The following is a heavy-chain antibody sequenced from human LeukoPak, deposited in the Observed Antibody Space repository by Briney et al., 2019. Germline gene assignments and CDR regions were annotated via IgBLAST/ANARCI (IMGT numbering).Heavy chain of an antibody. J-gene: IGHJ3*01. CDR2: IYPGDSDT. CDR3: ATAVAQTHAFDF. V-gene: IGHV5-51*04. Sequence: GESLKISCKGSGYTFTNSWIVWVRQMPGEGLEWMGIIYPGDSDTRYSPSFQGQVTISADKPINTAYVQWSSLKASDSAIYYCATAVAQTHAFDFWGQGTMVTVSS. D-gene: IGHD4-23*01. CDR1: GYTFTNSW.